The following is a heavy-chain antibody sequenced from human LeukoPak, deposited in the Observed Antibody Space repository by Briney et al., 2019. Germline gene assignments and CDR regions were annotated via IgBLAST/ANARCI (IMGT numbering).Heavy chain of an antibody. CDR2: ISYDGSNK. V-gene: IGHV3-30*04. CDR3: ARSYSGYDGPYYYYYYMDV. Sequence: GGSLRLSCAASGFTFSIYAMHWVRQAPGKGLEWVALISYDGSNKYYADSVKGRFTISRDNAKNSLYLQMNSLRAEDTAVYYCARSYSGYDGPYYYYYYMDVWGKGTTVTVSS. J-gene: IGHJ6*03. D-gene: IGHD5-12*01. CDR1: GFTFSIYA.